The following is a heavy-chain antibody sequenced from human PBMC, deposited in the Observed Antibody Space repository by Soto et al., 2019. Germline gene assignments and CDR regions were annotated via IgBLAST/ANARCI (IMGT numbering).Heavy chain of an antibody. J-gene: IGHJ6*02. V-gene: IGHV5-51*01. D-gene: IGHD3-22*01. CDR3: ASHDYDGTTSGMDV. Sequence: GESLKISCKASGYSFTSYYIGWVRQMPGKGLEWMGIIYPGDSDARYSPSFQGQATISADKSNSTAYLQWSSLKASETDMYYCASHDYDGTTSGMDVGDQGTTVTVAS. CDR1: GYSFTSYY. CDR2: IYPGDSDA.